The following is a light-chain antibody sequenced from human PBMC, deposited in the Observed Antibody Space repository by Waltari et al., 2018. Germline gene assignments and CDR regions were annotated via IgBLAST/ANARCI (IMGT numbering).Light chain of an antibody. J-gene: IGKJ4*01. CDR2: AAS. V-gene: IGKV1-39*01. CDR1: QSISSY. CDR3: QQRYSTPLT. Sequence: DIQVNQPPSSLPASVGDRVTITCRASQSISSYLNWYHQKPGKAPKLLIYAASSLQSGVPSRFSGSGSGTDFTLTISSLQPEDFATYYCQQRYSTPLTFGGGTKVEI.